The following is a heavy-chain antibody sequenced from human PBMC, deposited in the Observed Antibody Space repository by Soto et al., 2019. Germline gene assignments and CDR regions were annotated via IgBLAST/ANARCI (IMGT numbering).Heavy chain of an antibody. CDR3: AMDRVSGIWGDASDT. CDR2: IHPYNANT. Sequence: QVHLVQFGTEVKKPEAAVKVSCKTYGYTFTNHGINWVRQAPGQGLEWMGWIHPYNANTNYAHKLHGRLTMNPDPATATAYMPLRSLTSDATAVYYCAMDRVSGIWGDASDTRGQGTVVTVSS. CDR1: GYTFTNHG. V-gene: IGHV1-18*04. D-gene: IGHD3-16*01. J-gene: IGHJ3*02.